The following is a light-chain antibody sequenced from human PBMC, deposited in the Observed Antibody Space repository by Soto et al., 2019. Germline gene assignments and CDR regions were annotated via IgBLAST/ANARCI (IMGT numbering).Light chain of an antibody. CDR2: GAS. CDR3: QQYGSSLIT. V-gene: IGKV3-20*01. CDR1: QSVSSSY. Sequence: EIVVTQSTATLSVSPGERATLSCRASQSVSSSYLAWYQQKPGQAPRLLIYGASSRATGIPDRFSGSGSGTDFTLTISSLEPEDFAVYYCQQYGSSLITFGQGTRLEIK. J-gene: IGKJ5*01.